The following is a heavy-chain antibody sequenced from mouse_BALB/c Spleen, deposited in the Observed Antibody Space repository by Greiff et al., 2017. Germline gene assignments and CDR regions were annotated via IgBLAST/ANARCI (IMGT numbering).Heavy chain of an antibody. CDR1: GYSITSDYA. V-gene: IGHV3-2*02. CDR3: ARASIYDGYYYAMDY. J-gene: IGHJ4*01. CDR2: ISYSGST. Sequence: EVQLKESGPGLVKPSQSLSLTCTVTGYSITSDYAWNWIRQFPGNKLEWMGYISYSGSTSYNPSLKSRISITRDTSKNQFFLQLNSVTTEDTATYYCARASIYDGYYYAMDYWGQGTSVTVSS. D-gene: IGHD2-3*01.